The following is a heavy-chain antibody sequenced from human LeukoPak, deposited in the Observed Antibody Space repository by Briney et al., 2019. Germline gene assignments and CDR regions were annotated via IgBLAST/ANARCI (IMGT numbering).Heavy chain of an antibody. CDR3: ARVAQFVGSWNYAYYYYYMDV. D-gene: IGHD1-7*01. J-gene: IGHJ6*03. V-gene: IGHV1-2*02. CDR1: GYTFTSYY. Sequence: GASVKVSCKASGYTFTSYYMHWVRQAPGQGLEWMGWINPNSGGTNYAQKFQGRVTMTRDTSISTAYMELSRLRSDDTAVYYCARVAQFVGSWNYAYYYYYMDVWGKGTTVTVSS. CDR2: INPNSGGT.